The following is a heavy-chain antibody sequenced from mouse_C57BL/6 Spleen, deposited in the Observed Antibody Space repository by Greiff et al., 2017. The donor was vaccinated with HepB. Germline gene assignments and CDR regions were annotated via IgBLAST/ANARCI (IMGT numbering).Heavy chain of an antibody. CDR1: GFTFSSYA. J-gene: IGHJ2*01. CDR2: ISSGGDYI. V-gene: IGHV5-9-1*02. Sequence: EVQGVESGEGLVKPGGSLKLSCAASGFTFSSYAMSWVRQTPEKRLEWVAYISSGGDYIYYADTVKGRFTISRDNARNTLYLQMSSLKSEDTAMYYCTRALLHWGLFDYWGQGTTLTVSS. D-gene: IGHD4-1*01. CDR3: TRALLHWGLFDY.